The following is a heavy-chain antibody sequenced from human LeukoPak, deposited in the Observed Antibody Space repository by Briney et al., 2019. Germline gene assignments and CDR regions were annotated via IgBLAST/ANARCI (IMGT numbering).Heavy chain of an antibody. CDR1: GGSISSSY. J-gene: IGHJ4*02. D-gene: IGHD3-10*01. CDR2: IYYSGST. V-gene: IGHV4-59*08. CDR3: ARQSYGDYFAY. Sequence: PSETLSLTCTVSGGSISSSYWNWIRQPPGKGLEWIGHIYYSGSTNYSPSLRSRATMSADTSKNQFSLKLTSVTAADTAVYYCARQSYGDYFAYWGQGILVTVSS.